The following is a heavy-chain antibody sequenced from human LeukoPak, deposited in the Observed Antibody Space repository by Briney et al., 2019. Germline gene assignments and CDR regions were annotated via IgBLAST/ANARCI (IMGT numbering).Heavy chain of an antibody. V-gene: IGHV4-4*07. CDR2: IYTSGST. Sequence: SETLSLTCTVSGGSISSYYWSWIRQPAGKGLEWIGRIYTSGSTNYNPSLKSRVTMSVDASKNQFSLKLSSVTAADTAVYYCARVVYSGSYPTHYYYMDVWGKGTTVTVSS. D-gene: IGHD1-26*01. J-gene: IGHJ6*03. CDR3: ARVVYSGSYPTHYYYMDV. CDR1: GGSISSYY.